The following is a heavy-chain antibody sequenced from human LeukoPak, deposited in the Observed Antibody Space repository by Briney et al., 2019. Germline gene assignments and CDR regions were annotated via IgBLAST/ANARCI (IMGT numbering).Heavy chain of an antibody. D-gene: IGHD1-26*01. J-gene: IGHJ3*02. CDR3: TTVGATTDAFDI. V-gene: IGHV3-7*01. Sequence: GGSLRLSCAASGFTFTNYWMSWVRQAPGKGLELVANIKQDRSEKYYVDSVKGRFTISRDNAKNSLYLQMNSLRAEDTAVYYCTTVGATTDAFDIWGQGTMVTVSS. CDR1: GFTFTNYW. CDR2: IKQDRSEK.